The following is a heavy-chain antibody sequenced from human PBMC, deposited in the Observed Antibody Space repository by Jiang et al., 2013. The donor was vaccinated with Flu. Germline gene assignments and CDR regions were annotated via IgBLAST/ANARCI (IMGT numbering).Heavy chain of an antibody. CDR2: VYYDGTT. Sequence: PGLVKPSETLSLSCTVSGVSIKYCQLQLCLDPPRPRGGLEWIGSVYYDGTTYYNPSLRSRVTLSVTTSKNQLSLRLNSVTAADTAVYYCARHPRPFKGGTWFGPWGRGALVIVSS. CDR1: GVSIKYCQLQ. V-gene: IGHV4-39*01. D-gene: IGHD2-15*01. J-gene: IGHJ5*02. CDR3: ARHPRPFKGGTWFGP.